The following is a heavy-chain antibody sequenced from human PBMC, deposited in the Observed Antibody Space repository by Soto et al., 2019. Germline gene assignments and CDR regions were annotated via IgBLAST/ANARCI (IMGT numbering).Heavy chain of an antibody. J-gene: IGHJ6*03. CDR2: INHLGSI. V-gene: IGHV4-34*01. CDR1: GGSLSDYF. CDR3: ARGGISHWAYFYYMDV. Sequence: SETMSLTCVVSGGSLSDYFWSWIRQPPGMALEWIGEINHLGSINYNPSLKSRVTMSVDTSKNQFSLTLNSVTAADTATYYCARGGISHWAYFYYMDVWDRGTTVTVSS. D-gene: IGHD2-21*01.